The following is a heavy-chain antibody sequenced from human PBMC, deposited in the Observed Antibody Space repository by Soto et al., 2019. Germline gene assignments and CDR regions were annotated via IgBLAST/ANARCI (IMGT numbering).Heavy chain of an antibody. J-gene: IGHJ1*01. CDR2: ISYDEINK. CDR1: GFTFSTYG. Sequence: QVQLVESGGGVVQTGGSLRLSCAASGFTFSTYGMHWVRQAPGKGLEWVAVISYDEINKYYADSVKGRFTISRDNAKNTLYLQMNSLGPEDTDLYYCAKGGVVTATYFHHWGQGTLVTVSS. V-gene: IGHV3-30*05. CDR3: AKGGVVTATYFHH. D-gene: IGHD2-21*02.